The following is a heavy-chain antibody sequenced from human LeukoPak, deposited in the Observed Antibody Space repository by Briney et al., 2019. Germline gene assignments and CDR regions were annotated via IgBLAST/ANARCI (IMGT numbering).Heavy chain of an antibody. V-gene: IGHV3-64D*06. D-gene: IGHD5-12*01. CDR1: GFTFSSYA. CDR3: ASPYSGYDCNFDH. Sequence: GGSLTLSCSASGFTFSSYAMHWVRQAPGKGLEYVSSISSNGGSTYYADSVKGRFTISRDNSKDTLFLQMSSLRTEDTAVYYCASPYSGYDCNFDHWVQGTLATVPS. CDR2: ISSNGGST. J-gene: IGHJ4*02.